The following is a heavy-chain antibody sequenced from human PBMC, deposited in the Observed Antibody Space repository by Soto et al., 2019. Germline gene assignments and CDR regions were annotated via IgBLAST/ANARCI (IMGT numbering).Heavy chain of an antibody. CDR3: TREITASDC. V-gene: IGHV3-21*01. J-gene: IGHJ4*02. Sequence: GGSLRLSCTASGFTFSSYAMNWVRQAPGKGLEWVSSISSSSSHIYYVDSVKGRFTASRDNAKNSVFLQMNSLRAEDTTVYYCTREITASDCWGQGALVTVSS. CDR1: GFTFSSYA. CDR2: ISSSSSHI.